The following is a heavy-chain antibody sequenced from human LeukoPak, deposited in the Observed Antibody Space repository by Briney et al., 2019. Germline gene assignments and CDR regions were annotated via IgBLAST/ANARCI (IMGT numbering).Heavy chain of an antibody. J-gene: IGHJ4*02. V-gene: IGHV3-33*08. CDR1: GFTFSSYG. Sequence: GGSLRLSCAASGFTFSSYGMHWVRQAPGKGLEWVAYMWFDGRDQDYADSVKGRFTISRDNSKNTLYLQMNSLRAEDTAVYYCARLTGSDHEGSFDYWGQGTLVTVSS. CDR3: ARLTGSDHEGSFDY. D-gene: IGHD5-12*01. CDR2: MWFDGRDQ.